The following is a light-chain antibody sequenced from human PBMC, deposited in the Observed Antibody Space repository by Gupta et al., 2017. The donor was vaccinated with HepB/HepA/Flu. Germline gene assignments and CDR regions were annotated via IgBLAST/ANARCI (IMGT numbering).Light chain of an antibody. Sequence: QSVLAQPPSVSGAPGQRITISCIGSSSTIGAGVPVHWYQQLPGTVPKLLISDNNNRPSGVPDRFSASKSGTSASLAITGLQAEDEAHYYCQSYDSRLSGSPVFGGGTKLTVL. CDR2: DNN. CDR3: QSYDSRLSGSPV. J-gene: IGLJ3*02. CDR1: SSTIGAGVP. V-gene: IGLV1-40*01.